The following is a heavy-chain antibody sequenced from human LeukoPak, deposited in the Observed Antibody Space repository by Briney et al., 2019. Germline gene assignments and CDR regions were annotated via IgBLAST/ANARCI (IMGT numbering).Heavy chain of an antibody. J-gene: IGHJ4*02. V-gene: IGHV3-74*01. CDR2: INGDGRDT. Sequence: GGSLSLSCAASGFTLSTYWRPWVRQAPGKGLLWVSRINGDGRDTPYADSVKGRFTISRDNAKNTLYLQMNSLRAEDTAVYYCARGSSTGWPDYFDYWGRGTLVTVSS. D-gene: IGHD2-2*01. CDR3: ARGSSTGWPDYFDY. CDR1: GFTLSTYW.